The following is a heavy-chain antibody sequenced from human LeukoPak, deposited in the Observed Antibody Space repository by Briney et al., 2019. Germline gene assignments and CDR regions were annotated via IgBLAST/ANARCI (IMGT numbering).Heavy chain of an antibody. D-gene: IGHD4-17*01. CDR2: INHSGST. J-gene: IGHJ6*03. CDR3: TVTRYYYHYYMDV. Sequence: SETLSLTCAVYGGSFSGYYWSWIRQPPGKGLEWIGEINHSGSTNYNPSLKSRVTISVDTSKNQFSLKLSSVTAADTAVYYCTVTRYYYHYYMDVWGKGTTVTVSS. V-gene: IGHV4-34*01. CDR1: GGSFSGYY.